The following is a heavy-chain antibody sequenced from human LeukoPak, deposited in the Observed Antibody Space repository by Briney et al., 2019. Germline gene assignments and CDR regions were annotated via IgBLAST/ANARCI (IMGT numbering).Heavy chain of an antibody. J-gene: IGHJ4*02. CDR2: ISWNNGSI. CDR1: GFTFDDYA. D-gene: IGHD2-15*01. Sequence: PGGSLRLSCAASGFTFDDYAMHWVRQAPGKGLEWVSGISWNNGSIGYADSVKGRFTISRDNAKNSLYLQMNSLRAEDMALYYCAKDIGGGSHGGFDYWGQGTLVTVSS. CDR3: AKDIGGGSHGGFDY. V-gene: IGHV3-9*03.